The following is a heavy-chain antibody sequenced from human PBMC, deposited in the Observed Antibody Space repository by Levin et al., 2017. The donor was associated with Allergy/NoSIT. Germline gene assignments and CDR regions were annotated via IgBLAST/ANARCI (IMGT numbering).Heavy chain of an antibody. J-gene: IGHJ6*02. V-gene: IGHV4-39*07. CDR1: GGSISTSSYY. Sequence: SETLSLTCTVSGGSISTSSYYWGWIRQPPGKGLEWIGNIYHSGSTYYTPSLRSRVTISVDTSKHQFSLRVNSVPAADPAVYFCARDEMVNEIQYYYGMDVWGQGTTVTVSS. CDR2: IYHSGST. D-gene: IGHD2-8*01. CDR3: ARDEMVNEIQYYYGMDV.